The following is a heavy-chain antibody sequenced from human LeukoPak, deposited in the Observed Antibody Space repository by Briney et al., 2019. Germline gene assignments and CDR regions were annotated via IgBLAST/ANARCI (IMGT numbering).Heavy chain of an antibody. V-gene: IGHV3-30-3*01. Sequence: GGSLRLSCAASGFTFSSYAMHWGRQAPGKGLEWVAVISYDGNNKFYADSVTGRFTISRDNSKNTLNLQMNSLRPEDTAVYYCARRSSAWYFLDYWGQGTLVTVSS. CDR1: GFTFSSYA. CDR3: ARRSSAWYFLDY. D-gene: IGHD6-19*01. CDR2: ISYDGNNK. J-gene: IGHJ4*02.